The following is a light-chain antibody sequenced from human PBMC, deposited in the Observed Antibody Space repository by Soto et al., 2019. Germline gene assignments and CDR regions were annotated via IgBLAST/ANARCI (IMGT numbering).Light chain of an antibody. CDR1: QRISTW. CDR2: DAS. Sequence: DIQMTQSPSTLSASVGDRVTITCRASQRISTWLAWYQQKPGKVPKLLISDASTLDSGVPSRFRGSGFGTEFTLTINSLQPDDFATYYCQHYDRYSVTFGQGTKVDIK. V-gene: IGKV1-5*01. CDR3: QHYDRYSVT. J-gene: IGKJ1*01.